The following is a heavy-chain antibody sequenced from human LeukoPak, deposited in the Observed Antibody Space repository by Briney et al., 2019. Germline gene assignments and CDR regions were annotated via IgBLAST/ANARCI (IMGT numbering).Heavy chain of an antibody. CDR3: AKDETLMTKVTYYFDY. CDR1: GFTFSSYG. D-gene: IGHD4-11*01. V-gene: IGHV3-30*02. CDR2: IRYDGSNK. Sequence: GGSLRLSCAASGFTFSSYGMHWVRQAPGKGLEWVAFIRYDGSNKYYADSVKGRFTISRDSSKNTLYLQMNSLRAEDTAVYYCAKDETLMTKVTYYFDYWGQGTLVTVSS. J-gene: IGHJ4*02.